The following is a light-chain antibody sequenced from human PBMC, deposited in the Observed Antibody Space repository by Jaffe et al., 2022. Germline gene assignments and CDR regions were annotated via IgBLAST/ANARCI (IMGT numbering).Light chain of an antibody. Sequence: QSGLTQPASVSGSPGQSITISCTGTSSDIGCYNSVSWYQHHPGKVPKVIIYAVNNRPSGISDRFSGSKSDNTASLTISGLQAEDEADYYCSCFKGSTTFLFGTGTRVTAL. CDR1: SSDIGCYNS. CDR3: SCFKGSTTFL. CDR2: AVN. J-gene: IGLJ1*01. V-gene: IGLV2-14*01.